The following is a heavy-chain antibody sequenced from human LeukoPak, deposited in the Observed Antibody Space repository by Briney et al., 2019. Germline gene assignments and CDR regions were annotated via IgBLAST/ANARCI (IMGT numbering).Heavy chain of an antibody. D-gene: IGHD2-21*02. J-gene: IGHJ4*02. Sequence: GGSLRLSCAASGFTFSSYAMSWVRQAPGKGLEWVSAISGSGGSTYYADSVKGRFTISRDNSKNTLYLQMNSLRAEDTAVYYCAKDPPPPWSIVVLTSPFDYWGQGTLVTVSS. CDR3: AKDPPPPWSIVVLTSPFDY. CDR1: GFTFSSYA. V-gene: IGHV3-23*01. CDR2: ISGSGGST.